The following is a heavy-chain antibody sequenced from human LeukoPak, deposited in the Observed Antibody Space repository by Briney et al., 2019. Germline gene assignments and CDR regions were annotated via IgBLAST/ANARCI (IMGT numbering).Heavy chain of an antibody. D-gene: IGHD6-25*01. Sequence: SETLSLTCTVSGGSISSYYWSWIRQPPGKGLEWIGYIYYSGSTNYNPSLKSRVTISVDTSKNQFSLKLSSVTAADTAVYYCARIAAAGPADYWGQGTLVTVSS. V-gene: IGHV4-59*01. J-gene: IGHJ4*02. CDR3: ARIAAAGPADY. CDR2: IYYSGST. CDR1: GGSISSYY.